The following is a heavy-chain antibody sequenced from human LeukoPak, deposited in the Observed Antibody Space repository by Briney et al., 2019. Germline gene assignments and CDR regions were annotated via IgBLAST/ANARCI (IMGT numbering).Heavy chain of an antibody. CDR3: AKLWFGSDF. D-gene: IGHD3-10*01. CDR2: ISYDGSNK. CDR1: GLTFSNYG. V-gene: IGHV3-30*18. J-gene: IGHJ4*02. Sequence: GGSLRLSCAASGLTFSNYGMHWVRQAPGKGLEWVAVISYDGSNKYYADSVKGRFTISRDNSRNTLNLQINSLRVEDTAVYFCAKLWFGSDFWGQGTLVSVSS.